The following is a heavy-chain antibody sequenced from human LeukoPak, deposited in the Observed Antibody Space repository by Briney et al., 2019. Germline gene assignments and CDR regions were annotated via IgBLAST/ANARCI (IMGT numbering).Heavy chain of an antibody. CDR3: ARWYYDFRSGYHYYFDS. D-gene: IGHD3-3*01. V-gene: IGHV1-8*01. J-gene: IGHJ4*02. CDR1: GYTFTSYD. CDR2: MNPNSGNT. Sequence: ASVKVSCKASGYTFTSYDINWVRQATGQGLEWMGWMNPNSGNTGYAQKFQGRVTMTTNTSISTAYMELSSLRSEDTAVYYCARWYYDFRSGYHYYFDSWGQGTLVTVSS.